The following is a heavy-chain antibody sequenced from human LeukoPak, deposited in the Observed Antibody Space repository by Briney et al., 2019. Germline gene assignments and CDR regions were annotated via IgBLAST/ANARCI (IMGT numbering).Heavy chain of an antibody. D-gene: IGHD6-6*01. Sequence: GASVKVSCKASGYTFTSYYLHWVRQAPGQGLEWMAIINPSGGSTSLAQKFQGRVTITADESTSTAYMELSSLRSEDTAVYYCARVSIAARGWIWFDPWGQGTLVTVSS. CDR3: ARVSIAARGWIWFDP. J-gene: IGHJ5*02. CDR2: INPSGGST. CDR1: GYTFTSYY. V-gene: IGHV1-46*01.